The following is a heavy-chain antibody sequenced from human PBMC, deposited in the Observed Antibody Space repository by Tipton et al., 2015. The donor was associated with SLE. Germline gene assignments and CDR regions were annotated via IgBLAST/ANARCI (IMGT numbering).Heavy chain of an antibody. CDR1: GGSFSGYY. CDR3: ARDLGSSGSFDY. D-gene: IGHD6-13*01. CDR2: INHSGST. V-gene: IGHV4-34*01. J-gene: IGHJ4*02. Sequence: TLSLTCAVYGGSFSGYYWSWIRQPPGKGLEWIGEINHSGSTNYNPSLKSRVTISVDTSKNQFSLKLSSVTAAGMAVYYCARDLGSSGSFDYWGQGTLVTVSS.